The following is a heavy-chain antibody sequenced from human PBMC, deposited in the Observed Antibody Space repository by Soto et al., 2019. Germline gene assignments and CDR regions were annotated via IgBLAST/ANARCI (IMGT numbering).Heavy chain of an antibody. V-gene: IGHV1-46*03. J-gene: IGHJ6*03. Sequence: ASVKVSCKASGYTFTSYYMHWVRQAPGQGLEWMGIINPSGGSTSYAQKFQGRVTMTRDTSTSTVYMELSSLRSEDTAVYYCARDPSEFRFGELVPYYYMDVWGKGTTVTVSS. D-gene: IGHD3-10*01. CDR2: INPSGGST. CDR3: ARDPSEFRFGELVPYYYMDV. CDR1: GYTFTSYY.